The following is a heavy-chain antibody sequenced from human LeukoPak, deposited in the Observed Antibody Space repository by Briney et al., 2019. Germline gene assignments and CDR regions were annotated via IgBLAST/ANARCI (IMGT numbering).Heavy chain of an antibody. D-gene: IGHD6-13*01. Sequence: PGGSLRLSCAASGFTFSSYWMSWVRQAPGKGLEWVSYISSSGSTIYYADSVKGRFTISRDNAKNSLYLQMNSLRAEDTAVYYCAREGYSSSWYSIHYYYYYYMDVWGKGTTVTISS. CDR3: AREGYSSSWYSIHYYYYYYMDV. CDR2: ISSSGSTI. CDR1: GFTFSSYW. J-gene: IGHJ6*03. V-gene: IGHV3-48*04.